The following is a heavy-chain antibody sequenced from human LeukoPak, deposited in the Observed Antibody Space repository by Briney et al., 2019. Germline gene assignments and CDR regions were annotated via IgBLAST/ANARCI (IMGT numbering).Heavy chain of an antibody. Sequence: GGSLRLSCEASGFTFDDYAMHWVRQAPGKGLEWVSGISWNSGSVDYADSVKGRFTISRDNAKNSLYLQMSSLRAEDTALYYCAKDSGSYDFDYWGQGTLVTVSS. V-gene: IGHV3-9*01. D-gene: IGHD1-26*01. CDR2: ISWNSGSV. CDR3: AKDSGSYDFDY. J-gene: IGHJ4*02. CDR1: GFTFDDYA.